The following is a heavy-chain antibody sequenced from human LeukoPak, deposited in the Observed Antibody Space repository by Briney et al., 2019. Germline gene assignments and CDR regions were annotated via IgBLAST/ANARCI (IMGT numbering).Heavy chain of an antibody. V-gene: IGHV3-23*01. D-gene: IGHD5-18*01. J-gene: IGHJ4*02. CDR3: AKARGYSYGPFDYYFDY. Sequence: GGSLRLSCAASGFTFSSYAMSWVRPAPGKGLEGVSAISGSGGSTYYADSVKGRFTISRDNSRNTLYLQMNSLRAEDTAVYYCAKARGYSYGPFDYYFDYWGQGTLVTVSS. CDR1: GFTFSSYA. CDR2: ISGSGGST.